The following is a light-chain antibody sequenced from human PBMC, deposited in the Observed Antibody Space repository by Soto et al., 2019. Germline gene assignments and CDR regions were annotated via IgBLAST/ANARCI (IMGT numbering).Light chain of an antibody. J-gene: IGLJ3*02. Sequence: QSALTQPASVSGSPGQSITISCTGTSSDVGTYNLVSWYQQHPGKAPKVIIYEGTKRPSGVSNRFSGSKTGNTASLTISGLADDDEADYYCCFNVGSSLMFGGGTKLTVL. CDR2: EGT. CDR3: CFNVGSSLM. V-gene: IGLV2-23*01. CDR1: SSDVGTYNL.